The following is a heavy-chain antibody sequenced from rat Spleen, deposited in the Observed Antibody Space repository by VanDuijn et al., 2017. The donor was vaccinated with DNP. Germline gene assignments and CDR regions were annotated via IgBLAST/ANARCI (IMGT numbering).Heavy chain of an antibody. Sequence: QVQLKESGPGLVQPSQTLSLTCAVSGFSLTDYSVHWVRQPPGKGLEWMGRMRYDGDTYYNSALKSRLSISRDTSKNQVFLKMNSLQTDDTGTYYCTRDIFDNWGQGVMVAVSS. CDR1: GFSLTDYS. J-gene: IGHJ2*01. V-gene: IGHV2S30*01. CDR2: MRYDGDT. CDR3: TRDIFDN.